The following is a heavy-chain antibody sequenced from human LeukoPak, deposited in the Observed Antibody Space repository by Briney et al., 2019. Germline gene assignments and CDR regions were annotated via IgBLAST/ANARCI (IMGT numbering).Heavy chain of an antibody. J-gene: IGHJ4*02. CDR3: ARRRGYYGSGSSFDY. CDR2: INHSGST. CDR1: GGSISSSSYY. D-gene: IGHD3-10*01. Sequence: TETLSLTCTVSGGSISSSSYYWSWIRQPPGKGLEWIGEINHSGSTNYNPSLKSRVTISVDTSKNQFSLKLSSVTAADTAVYYCARRRGYYGSGSSFDYWGQGTLVTVSS. V-gene: IGHV4-39*07.